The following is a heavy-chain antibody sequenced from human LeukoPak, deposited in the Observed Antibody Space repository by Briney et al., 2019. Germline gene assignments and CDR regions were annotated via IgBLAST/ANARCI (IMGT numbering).Heavy chain of an antibody. CDR2: VNQDGSEK. Sequence: SGGSLRLSCAASGFTFSNYWMNWVRQAPGKGPEWVANVNQDGSEKYYVDSVKGRFTISRDNAKSSLYLQMNSLRAEDTAVYYCARDFRGTYFDYWGQGTLVTVSS. D-gene: IGHD1-26*01. J-gene: IGHJ4*02. CDR3: ARDFRGTYFDY. CDR1: GFTFSNYW. V-gene: IGHV3-7*04.